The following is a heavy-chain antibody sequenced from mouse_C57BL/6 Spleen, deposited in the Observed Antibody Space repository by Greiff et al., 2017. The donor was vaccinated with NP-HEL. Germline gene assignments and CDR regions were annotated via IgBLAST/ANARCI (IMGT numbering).Heavy chain of an antibody. V-gene: IGHV1-82*01. D-gene: IGHD2-4*01. Sequence: VQLQQSGPELVKPGASVKISCKASGYAFSSSWMNWVKQRPGKGLEWIGRIYPGDGDTNYKGKFKGKATLTADKSSSTAYMQLSSLTSEDSAVYFCAREGLRRGFAYWGQGTLVTVSA. CDR2: IYPGDGDT. J-gene: IGHJ3*01. CDR3: AREGLRRGFAY. CDR1: GYAFSSSW.